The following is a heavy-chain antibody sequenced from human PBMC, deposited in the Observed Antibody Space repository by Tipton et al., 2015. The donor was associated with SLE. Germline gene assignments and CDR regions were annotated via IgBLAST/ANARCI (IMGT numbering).Heavy chain of an antibody. J-gene: IGHJ3*01. CDR3: GRARVGMGYVFDV. CDR1: RYSISSGYY. CDR2: FYHSGNT. D-gene: IGHD5-24*01. Sequence: TLSLTCIVSRYSISSGYYWGWMRQAPGKELEWIGSFYHSGNTYYNPSLTSRVTISADTSKNQFSLRLTSATAADTALYYCGRARVGMGYVFDVWGQGTMVTVSS. V-gene: IGHV4-38-2*02.